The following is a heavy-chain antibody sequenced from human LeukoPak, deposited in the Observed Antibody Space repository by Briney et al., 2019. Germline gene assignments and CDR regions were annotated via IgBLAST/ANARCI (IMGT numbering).Heavy chain of an antibody. CDR3: ARDYVEVAAAGINYYYMDV. D-gene: IGHD6-13*01. V-gene: IGHV3-11*04. Sequence: GGSLRLSCAASGFTFSDYYMSWIRQAPGKGLEWVSYISSSGSTIYYADSVKGRFTISRDNAKNSLYLQMNSLRAEDTAVYYCARDYVEVAAAGINYYYMDVWGKGTTVTISS. J-gene: IGHJ6*03. CDR2: ISSSGSTI. CDR1: GFTFSDYY.